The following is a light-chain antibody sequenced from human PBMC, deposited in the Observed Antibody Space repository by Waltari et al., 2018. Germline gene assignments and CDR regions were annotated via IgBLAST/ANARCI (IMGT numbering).Light chain of an antibody. CDR2: SAS. V-gene: IGKV3-15*01. CDR1: QYVSTN. CDR3: QQYNNWPPIT. J-gene: IGKJ5*01. Sequence: TVMTQVPATLSVFPGERATLSCRASQYVSTNLAWYQQKPGQSPRLLIYSASARATGVPARFGGSGSGTQFTLTINSVQSEDVALYYCQQYNNWPPITFGQGTRVQIK.